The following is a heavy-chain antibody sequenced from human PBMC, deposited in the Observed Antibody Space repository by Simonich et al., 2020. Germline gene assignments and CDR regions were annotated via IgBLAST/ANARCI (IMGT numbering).Heavy chain of an antibody. CDR3: ARYYGDLPFDY. Sequence: QVQLVQSGAEVKKPGASVKVSCKASGYTFTGYYMHWVRQAPGQGLGWIELINPNSGGTNYAQKLQGRVTMTRDTSISTAYMELSRLRSDDTAVYYCARYYGDLPFDYWGQGTLVTVSS. V-gene: IGHV1-2*02. D-gene: IGHD3-3*01. CDR1: GYTFTGYY. J-gene: IGHJ4*02. CDR2: INPNSGGT.